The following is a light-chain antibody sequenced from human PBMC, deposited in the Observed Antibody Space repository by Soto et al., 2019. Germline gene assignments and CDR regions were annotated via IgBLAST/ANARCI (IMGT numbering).Light chain of an antibody. V-gene: IGKV3-20*01. CDR1: QTVGSNY. J-gene: IGKJ1*01. CDR2: GAS. Sequence: GEEATLSCRASQTVGSNYLAWYQQKPGQAPRVLIHGASSRATGIPDRFNGSGSGTDFTFTISRLEPEDFAVYYCQQYSSSPRTFGQGTKVDIK. CDR3: QQYSSSPRT.